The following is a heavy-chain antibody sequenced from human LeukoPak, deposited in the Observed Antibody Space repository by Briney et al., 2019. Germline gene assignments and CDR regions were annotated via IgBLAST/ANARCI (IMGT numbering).Heavy chain of an antibody. CDR3: TRGSDTIFGVARDGFDS. J-gene: IGHJ4*02. D-gene: IGHD3-3*01. Sequence: GGSLRLSCTASGFTFGDYVVSWFRQAPGKGLEWVGFIRTKPYGGTTEYAASVKGRFTISRGDSESIAYLQMNSLKTEDTAVYYCTRGSDTIFGVARDGFDSWGQGTLVTASS. CDR2: IRTKPYGGTT. V-gene: IGHV3-49*03. CDR1: GFTFGDYV.